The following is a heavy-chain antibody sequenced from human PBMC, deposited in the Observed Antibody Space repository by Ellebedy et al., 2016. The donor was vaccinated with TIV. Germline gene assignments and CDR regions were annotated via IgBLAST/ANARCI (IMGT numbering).Heavy chain of an antibody. CDR1: GGSISSSSYY. J-gene: IGHJ4*02. CDR3: ARRAVVTMFDY. D-gene: IGHD2-21*02. Sequence: MPSETLSLTCTVSGGSISSSSYYWGWIRQPPGKGLEWIGSMYYSGSTYYNPSLKNRVTISVDTSKNQFSLNLNSVTAADTAVYYCARRAVVTMFDYWGQGTLVTVTS. CDR2: MYYSGST. V-gene: IGHV4-39*01.